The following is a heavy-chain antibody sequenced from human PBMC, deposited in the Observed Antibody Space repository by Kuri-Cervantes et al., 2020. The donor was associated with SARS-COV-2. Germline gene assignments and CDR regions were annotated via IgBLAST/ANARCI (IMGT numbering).Heavy chain of an antibody. V-gene: IGHV3-30*02. J-gene: IGHJ4*02. Sequence: LSLTCAASGFTFSSYGMHWVRQAPGKGLEWVAFIRYDGSNKYYADSVKGRFTISRDNSKNTLYLQMNSLRAEDTAVYYCAKGPYSSSWYSDYWGQGTLVTVSS. D-gene: IGHD6-13*01. CDR3: AKGPYSSSWYSDY. CDR1: GFTFSSYG. CDR2: IRYDGSNK.